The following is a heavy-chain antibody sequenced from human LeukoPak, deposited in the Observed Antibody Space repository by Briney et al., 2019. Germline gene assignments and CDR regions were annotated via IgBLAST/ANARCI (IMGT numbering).Heavy chain of an antibody. J-gene: IGHJ5*02. D-gene: IGHD6-13*01. V-gene: IGHV3-48*01. CDR2: ISSSSSTI. Sequence: GGSPRLSCAASGFTFSSYSMNWVRQAPGKGLEWVSYISSSSSTIYYADSVKGRFTISRDNAKNSLYLQMNSLRAEDTAVYYCARDIEAGSSWYGGAYNWFDPWGQGTLVTVSS. CDR1: GFTFSSYS. CDR3: ARDIEAGSSWYGGAYNWFDP.